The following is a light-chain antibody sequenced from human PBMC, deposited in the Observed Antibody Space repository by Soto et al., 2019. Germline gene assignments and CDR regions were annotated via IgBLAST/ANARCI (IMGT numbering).Light chain of an antibody. Sequence: EVVITQSPATLSVSPGERATLSCRASQSVSSNLAWYQQKPGQAPRLLIYGASTRATGIPARFSGSGSGTEFTLTISNLQSEDFAVYYCQQYNNWPPTFGQGTKVEIK. V-gene: IGKV3-15*01. J-gene: IGKJ1*01. CDR3: QQYNNWPPT. CDR1: QSVSSN. CDR2: GAS.